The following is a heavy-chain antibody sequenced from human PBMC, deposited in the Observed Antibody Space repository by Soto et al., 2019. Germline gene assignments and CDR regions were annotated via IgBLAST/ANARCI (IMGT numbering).Heavy chain of an antibody. Sequence: QVQLVQSGAEVRKPGASVTISCRASGYDFLYYTMHWVRQAPGQGLEWMGWLNPGNGNTRSSQRLKGRVTITRDTSTKTAYMELSSLKSDDTAVYFCARDYGGHSRGLEYWGQGTLVTVS. CDR1: GYDFLYYT. CDR3: ARDYGGHSRGLEY. D-gene: IGHD2-21*02. J-gene: IGHJ4*02. V-gene: IGHV1-3*01. CDR2: LNPGNGNT.